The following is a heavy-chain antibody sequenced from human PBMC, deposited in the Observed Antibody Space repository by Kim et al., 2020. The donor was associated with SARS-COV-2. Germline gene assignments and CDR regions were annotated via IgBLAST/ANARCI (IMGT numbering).Heavy chain of an antibody. V-gene: IGHV3-23*01. CDR3: AKSLTSGRFYFEH. J-gene: IGHJ4*02. D-gene: IGHD6-19*01. CDR2: ISGRGDTT. CDR1: GLTFGTYA. Sequence: GGSLRLSCVASGLTFGTYAMSWVRQAPGKGLEWVSAISGRGDTTFYADSVKGRFTVSRDNPKNSLYLQLHSLRAEDTAVYYCAKSLTSGRFYFEHWGQGT.